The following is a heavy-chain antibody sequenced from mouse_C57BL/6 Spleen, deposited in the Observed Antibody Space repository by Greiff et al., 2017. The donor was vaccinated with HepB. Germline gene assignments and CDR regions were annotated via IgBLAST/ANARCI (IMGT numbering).Heavy chain of an antibody. CDR2: IHPNSGST. V-gene: IGHV1-64*01. CDR1: GYTFTSYW. J-gene: IGHJ4*01. Sequence: QVQLQQPGAELVKPGASVKLSCKASGYTFTSYWMHWVKQRPGQGLEWIGMIHPNSGSTNYNEKFKSKATLTVDKSSSTAYMQLSSLTSEDSAVYYCARSWTYYSNHYAMDYWGQGTSVTVSS. D-gene: IGHD2-5*01. CDR3: ARSWTYYSNHYAMDY.